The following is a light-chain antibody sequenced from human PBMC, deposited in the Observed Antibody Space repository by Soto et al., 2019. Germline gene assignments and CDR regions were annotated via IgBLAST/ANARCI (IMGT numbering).Light chain of an antibody. J-gene: IGKJ1*01. CDR1: QSLSIN. CDR3: LQYNSWFRT. Sequence: EIVMTQSPATLSVSPGERATLSCRGSQSLSINLAWYQQKPGQAPRLLIYGASTRATGIPARFSGSGSGTEFTLTISILQPEDFAVYYCLQYNSWFRTFGQGTKVEIK. V-gene: IGKV3-15*01. CDR2: GAS.